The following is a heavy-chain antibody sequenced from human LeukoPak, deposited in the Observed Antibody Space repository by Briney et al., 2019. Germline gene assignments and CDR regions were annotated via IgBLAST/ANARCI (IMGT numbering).Heavy chain of an antibody. J-gene: IGHJ4*02. Sequence: SETLSLTCAVYGGSFSGYYWSWIRQPPGKGLEWIGEIDHSGSTNYNPSLKSRVTISVDTSKNQFSLKLSSVTAADTAVYYCARGRWKTPHFDYWGQGTLVTVSS. CDR2: IDHSGST. D-gene: IGHD1-1*01. V-gene: IGHV4-34*01. CDR1: GGSFSGYY. CDR3: ARGRWKTPHFDY.